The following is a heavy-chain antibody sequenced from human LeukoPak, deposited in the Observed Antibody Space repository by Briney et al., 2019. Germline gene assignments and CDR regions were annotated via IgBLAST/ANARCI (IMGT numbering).Heavy chain of an antibody. CDR3: TTAGAENYNGMDV. D-gene: IGHD1-1*01. V-gene: IGHV1-24*01. CDR2: FDPEDFET. Sequence: GASVKVSCKVSGYILSELSVHWVRQAPGKGLEWMGGFDPEDFETVHAQKFQGRVTLTEDRATDTAYMELSRLRSEDTAVYCGTTAGAENYNGMDVWGQGTAVTVSS. J-gene: IGHJ6*02. CDR1: GYILSELS.